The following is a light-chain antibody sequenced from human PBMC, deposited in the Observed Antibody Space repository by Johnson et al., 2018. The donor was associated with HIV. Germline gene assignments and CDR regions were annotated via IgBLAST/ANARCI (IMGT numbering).Light chain of an antibody. J-gene: IGLJ1*01. V-gene: IGLV1-51*01. Sequence: QSVLTQPPSVSAAPGQKVTISCSGSSSNIGNNYVSWYQQLPGTAPRIVTNDNNKRPSGIPDRFSGYKYGTSGTLGITELHTGDATDYYCGTWDSSLSAYVFGTGTKVTVL. CDR1: SSNIGNNY. CDR2: DNN. CDR3: GTWDSSLSAYV.